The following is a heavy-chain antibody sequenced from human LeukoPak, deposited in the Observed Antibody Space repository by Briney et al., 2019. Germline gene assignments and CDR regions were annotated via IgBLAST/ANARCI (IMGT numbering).Heavy chain of an antibody. CDR3: ARDSLHNYGGTGYGYYFDY. J-gene: IGHJ4*02. Sequence: GGSLRLSCAASGFAFNIYEMIWVRQAPGKEPEGISYISSSGSLVYYADSVKGRFTVSRDNAQKSLFLQMNGLRVEDTAMYYCARDSLHNYGGTGYGYYFDYWGQGTPVTVSS. CDR2: ISSSGSLV. V-gene: IGHV3-48*03. CDR1: GFAFNIYE. D-gene: IGHD4/OR15-4a*01.